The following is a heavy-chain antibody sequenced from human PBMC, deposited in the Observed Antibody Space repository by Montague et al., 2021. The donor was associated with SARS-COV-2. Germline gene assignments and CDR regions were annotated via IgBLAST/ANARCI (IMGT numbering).Heavy chain of an antibody. Sequence: SLRLSCAASGFTFSSYAMHWVRQAPGKGLEWVAVIWYDGSNKYYADSVKGRFTISRDNSKNTLYLQMNSLRAEDTAVYYCARVVSHYYGMDVWGQGTTVTVSS. CDR1: GFTFSSYA. CDR2: IWYDGSNK. CDR3: ARVVSHYYGMDV. J-gene: IGHJ6*02. V-gene: IGHV3-33*08.